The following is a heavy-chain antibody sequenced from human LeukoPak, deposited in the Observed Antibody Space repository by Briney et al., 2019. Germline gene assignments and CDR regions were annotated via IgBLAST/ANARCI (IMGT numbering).Heavy chain of an antibody. CDR2: IHYSGST. J-gene: IGHJ4*02. CDR3: ARDYGGKFDY. V-gene: IGHV4-59*01. Sequence: SETLSLTCTVSGGSIGSYYWNWIRQPPGKGLEWIGYIHYSGSTNHNASLKSRVTISVDTSKNQFSLKLSSVTAADTAVYYCARDYGGKFDYWGQGTLVTVSS. CDR1: GGSIGSYY. D-gene: IGHD4-23*01.